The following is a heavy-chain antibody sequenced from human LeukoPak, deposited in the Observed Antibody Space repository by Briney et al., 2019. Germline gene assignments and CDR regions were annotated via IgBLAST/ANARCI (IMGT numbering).Heavy chain of an antibody. CDR2: IYYSGST. Sequence: SETLSLTCTVSGGSISSSSYYWGWIRQPPGKGLEWIGSIYYSGSTYYNPSLTSRVTISVDTPKNQFSLKLSSVTAADTAVYYCTREVRSAWASFDPWGQGTLVIVSS. CDR3: TREVRSAWASFDP. V-gene: IGHV4-39*02. D-gene: IGHD1-26*01. J-gene: IGHJ5*02. CDR1: GGSISSSSYY.